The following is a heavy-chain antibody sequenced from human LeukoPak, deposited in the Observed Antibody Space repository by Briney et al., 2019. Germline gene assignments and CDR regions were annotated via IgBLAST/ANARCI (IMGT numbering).Heavy chain of an antibody. V-gene: IGHV3-23*01. CDR1: GFTFSTYT. J-gene: IGHJ4*02. CDR2: ISGSGGST. D-gene: IGHD3-9*01. Sequence: PGGSLRLSCAASGFTFSTYTMSWVRQAPGKGLEWVSAISGSGGSTYYADSVKGRFTISRDNSKNTLYLQMNSLRAEDTAVYYCAKDLYYDILTDYPSFGYWGQGTLVTVSS. CDR3: AKDLYYDILTDYPSFGY.